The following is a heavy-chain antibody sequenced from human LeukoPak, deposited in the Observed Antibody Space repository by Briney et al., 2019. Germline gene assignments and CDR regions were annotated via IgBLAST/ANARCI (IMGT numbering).Heavy chain of an antibody. CDR2: IYTSGST. CDR1: GGSISSGGYY. D-gene: IGHD5-12*01. Sequence: SETLSLTCTVSGGSISSGGYYWSWIRQPAGKGLEWIGRIYTSGSTNYNPSLKSRVTMSVDTSKNQFSLKLSSVTAADTAVYYCAGTRGYAYPHDAFDIWGQGTMVTVSS. CDR3: AGTRGYAYPHDAFDI. V-gene: IGHV4-61*02. J-gene: IGHJ3*02.